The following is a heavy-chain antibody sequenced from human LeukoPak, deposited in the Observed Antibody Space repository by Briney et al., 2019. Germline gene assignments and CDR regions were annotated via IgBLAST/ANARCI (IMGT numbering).Heavy chain of an antibody. J-gene: IGHJ5*02. V-gene: IGHV3-11*01. CDR1: GFTFSDYY. D-gene: IGHD2-2*01. CDR2: ISSSGSTI. Sequence: PGGSLRLSCAASGFTFSDYYMSWIRQAPGKGLEWVSYISSSGSTIYYADSVKGRFTISRDNAKNSLYLQMNSLRAEDTAVYYCAKDDPPSTGLNWFDPWGQGTLVTVSS. CDR3: AKDDPPSTGLNWFDP.